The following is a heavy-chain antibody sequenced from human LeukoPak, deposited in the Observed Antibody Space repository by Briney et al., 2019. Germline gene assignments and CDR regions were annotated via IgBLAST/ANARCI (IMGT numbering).Heavy chain of an antibody. V-gene: IGHV1-3*01. Sequence: ASVKVSCKPSGYTFTSYAMHWVRQAPGQRLEWMGWINAGNGNTKYSQEFQGRVTITRDTSASTAYMELRSLRSDDTAVYYCARGDSAHDAFDIWGQGTMVTVSS. CDR3: ARGDSAHDAFDI. CDR1: GYTFTSYA. D-gene: IGHD2-21*02. CDR2: INAGNGNT. J-gene: IGHJ3*02.